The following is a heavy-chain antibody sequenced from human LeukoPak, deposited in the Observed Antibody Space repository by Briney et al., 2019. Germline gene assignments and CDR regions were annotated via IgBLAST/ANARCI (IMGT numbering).Heavy chain of an antibody. J-gene: IGHJ6*02. CDR1: GFTFDDYA. CDR3: ARDNYYGSGSYYNFLNYYYYYGMDV. Sequence: GRSLRLSCAASGFTFDDYAMHWVRQAPGKGLEWVSGISWNSGSIGYADSVKGRFTISRDNAKNSLYLQMNSLRAEDTAVYYCARDNYYGSGSYYNFLNYYYYYGMDVWGQGTTVTVSS. V-gene: IGHV3-9*01. D-gene: IGHD3-10*01. CDR2: ISWNSGSI.